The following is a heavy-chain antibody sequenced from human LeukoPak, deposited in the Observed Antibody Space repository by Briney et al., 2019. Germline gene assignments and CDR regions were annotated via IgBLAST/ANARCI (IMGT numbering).Heavy chain of an antibody. V-gene: IGHV4-39*07. Sequence: SETLSLTCTVSGGSVSSISYYWGWIRQPPGKGLEWIGHIYYSGSTFYNPSLKSRVTISVDTSKNQFSLKLRSVTAADTAMFYCARLYGNFQNYYDYWGQGTLVAVSS. CDR3: ARLYGNFQNYYDY. D-gene: IGHD1-7*01. CDR2: IYYSGST. CDR1: GGSVSSISYY. J-gene: IGHJ4*02.